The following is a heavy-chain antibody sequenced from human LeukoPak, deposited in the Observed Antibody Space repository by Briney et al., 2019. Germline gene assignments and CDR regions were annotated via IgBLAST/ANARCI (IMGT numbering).Heavy chain of an antibody. CDR2: IYYSGST. J-gene: IGHJ2*01. CDR1: GGSISSGDYY. Sequence: SETLSLTCTVSGGSISSGDYYWSWIRQPPGKGLEWIGNIYYSGSTYYNPSLKSRVTISVDTSKNQFSLKLSSVTAADTAVYYCARERRVEMATNSPRVHWYFDLWGRGTLVTVSS. V-gene: IGHV4-30-4*08. CDR3: ARERRVEMATNSPRVHWYFDL. D-gene: IGHD5-24*01.